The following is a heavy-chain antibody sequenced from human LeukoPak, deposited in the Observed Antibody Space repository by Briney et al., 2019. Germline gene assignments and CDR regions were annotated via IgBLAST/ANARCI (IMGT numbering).Heavy chain of an antibody. CDR1: GFTFSSYW. D-gene: IGHD3-22*01. Sequence: GGSLRLSCAASGFTFSSYWMSWVRQAPGKGLEWVANIKQDGSEKYYVDSVKGRFTISSDNAKNSLYLQMNSLRAEDTAVYYCARDRRNYYDSSGYYDYWGQGTLVTVSS. V-gene: IGHV3-7*01. CDR3: ARDRRNYYDSSGYYDY. CDR2: IKQDGSEK. J-gene: IGHJ4*02.